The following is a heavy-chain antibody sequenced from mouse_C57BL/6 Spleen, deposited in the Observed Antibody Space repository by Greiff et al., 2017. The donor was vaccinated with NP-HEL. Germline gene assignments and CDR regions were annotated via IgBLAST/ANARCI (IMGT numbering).Heavy chain of an antibody. J-gene: IGHJ3*01. Sequence: QVQLQQPGAELVKPGASVKLSCKASGYTFTSYWMHWVKQRPGRGLEWIGSIDPNSGGTKYNEKFKSKATLTVDKPSSTAYMQLSSLTSEDAAVYYCAREGSLYDGYSGFAYWGQGTLVTVSA. CDR3: AREGSLYDGYSGFAY. CDR1: GYTFTSYW. D-gene: IGHD2-3*01. V-gene: IGHV1-72*01. CDR2: IDPNSGGT.